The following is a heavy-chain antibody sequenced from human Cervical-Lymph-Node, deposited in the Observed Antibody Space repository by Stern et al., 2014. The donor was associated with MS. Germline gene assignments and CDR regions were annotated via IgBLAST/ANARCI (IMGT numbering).Heavy chain of an antibody. D-gene: IGHD2-21*02. CDR2: IIPLISAA. Sequence: QDQLVQSGAEVKKPGSSVTVSCKASGGTFNNFAISWVRQSPGQGLEWIGGIIPLISAANYARRYQGRVSMTADKSTQTAYMELTSLRFEDAAVYYCARDCPLINETAFEDSWGQGTLVTVSS. CDR3: ARDCPLINETAFEDS. J-gene: IGHJ4*02. CDR1: GGTFNNFA. V-gene: IGHV1-69*14.